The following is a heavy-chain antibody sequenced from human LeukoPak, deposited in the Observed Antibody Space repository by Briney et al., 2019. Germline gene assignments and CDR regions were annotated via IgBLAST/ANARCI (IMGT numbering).Heavy chain of an antibody. CDR2: IKEDGSEE. CDR3: ARGGGTSDY. J-gene: IGHJ4*02. CDR1: GFTFSNYG. Sequence: GGSLRLSCAASGFTFSNYGMSWVRQAPGKGLEWVAGIKEDGSEEHYVDSVKGRFTISRDNAKNSLYLQMNSLRAEDTAVYFCARGGGTSDYWGQGTLVTVSS. D-gene: IGHD1-26*01. V-gene: IGHV3-7*05.